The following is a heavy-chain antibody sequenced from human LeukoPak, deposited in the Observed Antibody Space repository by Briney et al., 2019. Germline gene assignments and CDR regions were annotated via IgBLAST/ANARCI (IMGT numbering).Heavy chain of an antibody. V-gene: IGHV3-30*03. CDR1: GFTFSTYG. CDR2: ISYDGSNK. Sequence: GGSLRLSCAASGFTFSTYGMHWVRHAPGKGLEWVAIISYDGSNKYYTDSVKGRFTISRDNSKNTLYLQMNSLRPEDTAVYYCARPPPSCSSTSCYQQYWGQGTLVTVSS. J-gene: IGHJ4*02. D-gene: IGHD2-2*01. CDR3: ARPPPSCSSTSCYQQY.